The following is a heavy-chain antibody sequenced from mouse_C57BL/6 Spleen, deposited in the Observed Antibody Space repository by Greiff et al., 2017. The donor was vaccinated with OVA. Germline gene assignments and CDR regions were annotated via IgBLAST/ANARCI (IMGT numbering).Heavy chain of an antibody. D-gene: IGHD1-1*01. Sequence: EVQLQESGPGLVKPSQSLSLTCSVTGYSITSGYYWNWIRQFPGNKLEWMGYISYDGSNNYNPSLKNRISITRDTSKNQFFLKLNSVTTEDTATYYCARDVTTVVATDFDVWGTGTTVTVSS. CDR2: ISYDGSN. CDR3: ARDVTTVVATDFDV. V-gene: IGHV3-6*01. CDR1: GYSITSGYY. J-gene: IGHJ1*03.